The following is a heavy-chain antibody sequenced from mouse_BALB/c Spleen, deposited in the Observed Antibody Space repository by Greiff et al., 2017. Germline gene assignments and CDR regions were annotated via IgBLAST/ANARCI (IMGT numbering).Heavy chain of an antibody. CDR3: ASGGAATYYWYFDD. J-gene: IGHJ1*01. V-gene: IGHV1S81*02. CDR1: GYTFTSYW. Sequence: QVQLQQPGAELVKPGASVKLSCKASGYTFTSYWMHWVKQRPGQGLEWIGEINPSNGRTNYNEKFKSKATLTVDKSSSTAYMQLSSLTSEDSAVYYGASGGAATYYWYFDDWGAGTTVTVSS. D-gene: IGHD1-2*01. CDR2: INPSNGRT.